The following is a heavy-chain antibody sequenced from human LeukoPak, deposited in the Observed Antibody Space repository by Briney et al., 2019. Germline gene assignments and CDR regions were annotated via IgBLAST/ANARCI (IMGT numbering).Heavy chain of an antibody. CDR3: ARRLTKSSFDY. Sequence: GGSLRLTCAASGFTFSSYEMNWVRQAPGKGLEWVSYINSSGSSIYYAASVKGRFTVSRDNAKNSLYLLMNSPRAADTAVDYCARRLTKSSFDYWGQGTLVTVST. D-gene: IGHD1-1*01. J-gene: IGHJ4*02. CDR1: GFTFSSYE. V-gene: IGHV3-48*03. CDR2: INSSGSSI.